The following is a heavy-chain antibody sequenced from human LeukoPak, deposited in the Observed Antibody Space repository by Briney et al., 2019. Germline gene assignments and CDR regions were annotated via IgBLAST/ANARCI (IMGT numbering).Heavy chain of an antibody. CDR2: INHSGST. V-gene: IGHV4-34*01. CDR1: GGSFSGYY. D-gene: IGHD5-18*01. J-gene: IGHJ3*02. Sequence: SETLSLTCAVYGGSFSGYYWSWIRQPPGKGLEWIGEINHSGSTNYNPSLKSRVTISVDTSKNQFSLKLSSVTAADTAVYYCARVDTATVRAFDIWGQGTMVTVSS. CDR3: ARVDTATVRAFDI.